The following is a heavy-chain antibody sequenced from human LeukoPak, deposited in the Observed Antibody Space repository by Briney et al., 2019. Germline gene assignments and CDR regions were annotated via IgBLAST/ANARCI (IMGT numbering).Heavy chain of an antibody. D-gene: IGHD6-13*01. CDR3: ARLSSSRSFDY. CDR1: GFTFSSYE. V-gene: IGHV3-48*03. J-gene: IGHJ4*02. CDR2: ISSSGSTI. Sequence: GGSLRLSCAASGFTFSSYEMNWVRQAPGKGLEWVSYISSSGSTIYYADSVKGRFTISRDNAKNSLYLQMNSLRAEDTAVYYCARLSSSRSFDYWGQGTLVTVSS.